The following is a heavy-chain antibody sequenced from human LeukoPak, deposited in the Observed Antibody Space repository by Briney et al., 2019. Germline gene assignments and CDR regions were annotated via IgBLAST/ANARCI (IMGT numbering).Heavy chain of an antibody. CDR3: SGVAADVYAFDM. V-gene: IGHV1-46*01. CDR1: GYTFTSYY. CDR2: INPSGGST. Sequence: GASVKVSCKASGYTFTSYYIHWVRQAPGQGLEWMGIINPSGGSTSYAQKFQGRVTMTRGTSTSTVYMELSSLRSEDTAVYYCSGVAADVYAFDMWGQGTMVTVSS. D-gene: IGHD3-16*01. J-gene: IGHJ3*02.